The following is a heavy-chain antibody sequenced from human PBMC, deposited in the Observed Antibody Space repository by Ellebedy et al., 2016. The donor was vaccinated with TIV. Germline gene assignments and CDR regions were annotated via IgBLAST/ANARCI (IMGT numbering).Heavy chain of an antibody. CDR3: ARCSGGYYKSSSSAYFDY. CDR1: GGTFSSYS. D-gene: IGHD1-26*01. V-gene: IGHV1-18*01. J-gene: IGHJ4*02. Sequence: AASVKVSCKSSGGTFSSYSINWVRQAPGQGLEWMGWISAYNGNTNYAQNLQGRVTLTTDTSTSTSFMDLRSLRSDDTAVYYCARCSGGYYKSSSSAYFDYWGQGNLVTVSS. CDR2: ISAYNGNT.